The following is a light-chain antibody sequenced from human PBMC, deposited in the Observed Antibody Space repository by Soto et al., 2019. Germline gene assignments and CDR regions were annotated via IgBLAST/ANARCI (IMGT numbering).Light chain of an antibody. CDR1: NIGSKS. CDR2: YDS. V-gene: IGLV3-21*04. J-gene: IGLJ2*01. Sequence: SYELTQPPSVSVAPGKTARITCGGNNIGSKSVHWYQQKPGQAPVLVIYYDSDRPSGIPERFSGSNSGNTATLTISRVADGEEAEYYCQVCDSSSVHPGVFGGGTKLTVL. CDR3: QVCDSSSVHPGV.